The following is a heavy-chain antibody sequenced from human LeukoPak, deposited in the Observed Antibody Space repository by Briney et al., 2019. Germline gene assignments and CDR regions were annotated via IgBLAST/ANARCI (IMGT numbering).Heavy chain of an antibody. CDR3: ARARTGGFDP. J-gene: IGHJ5*02. CDR1: GGTFSSYA. CDR2: IIPIFGTA. D-gene: IGHD2-8*02. V-gene: IGHV1-69*13. Sequence: SVKVSCKASGGTFSSYAISWVRQAPGQGLEWMGGIIPIFGTANYAQKFQGRVTITADESTSTAYMELSSLRSDDTAVYYCARARTGGFDPWGQGTLVTVSS.